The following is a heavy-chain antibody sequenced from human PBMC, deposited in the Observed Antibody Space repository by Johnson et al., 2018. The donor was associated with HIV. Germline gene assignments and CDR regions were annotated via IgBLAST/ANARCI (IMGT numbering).Heavy chain of an antibody. D-gene: IGHD6-13*01. Sequence: VQLVESGGGLVQPGGSLRLSCAASGFTFSSYDMHWVRQPTGKGLEWVSSIDTTGDTYYPGSVKGRFTISRENAKNSLYLQMNSLRAGDTAVYYCARAGSSPAANDAFDIWGQGTMVTVSS. CDR3: ARAGSSPAANDAFDI. V-gene: IGHV3-13*01. CDR2: IDTTGDT. J-gene: IGHJ3*02. CDR1: GFTFSSYD.